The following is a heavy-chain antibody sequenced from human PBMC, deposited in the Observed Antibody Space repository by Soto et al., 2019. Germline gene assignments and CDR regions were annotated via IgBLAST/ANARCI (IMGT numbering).Heavy chain of an antibody. D-gene: IGHD2-15*01. J-gene: IGHJ4*02. CDR3: AKDTLHDSGSFDY. V-gene: IGHV3-23*01. Sequence: GGSLRLSCAASGFTFRTYCRTWVRQAPGKGLEWVSGISGSGGERYYADSGEGRFSISRDNSENTLFLQMHSLRAEATDIYYCAKDTLHDSGSFDYWGQGTMVTVSS. CDR2: ISGSGGER. CDR1: GFTFRTYC.